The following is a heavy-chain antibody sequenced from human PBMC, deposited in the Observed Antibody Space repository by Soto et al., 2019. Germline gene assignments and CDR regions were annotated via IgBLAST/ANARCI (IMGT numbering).Heavy chain of an antibody. J-gene: IGHJ4*02. CDR1: GDSISSHNW. V-gene: IGHV4-4*02. CDR3: TKYSGLDWVALDY. CDR2: IYHGGST. Sequence: QVQLQESGPGLVKPSGTLSLTCAVSGDSISSHNWWTWVRQPPGRGLEWIGEIYHGGSTSYNPSLKNRVIISVAQSKHLFSLKLISVPAADTAVYFCTKYSGLDWVALDYWGQGTLVTVSS. D-gene: IGHD5-12*01.